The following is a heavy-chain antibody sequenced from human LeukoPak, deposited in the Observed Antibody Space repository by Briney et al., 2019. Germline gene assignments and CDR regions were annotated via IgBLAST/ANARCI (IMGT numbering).Heavy chain of an antibody. Sequence: GGSLRLSCVASGFTFNSYTMSWVRQAPGKGLEWVSAISGSGGSTYYADSVKGRFTISRDNSKNTLSLQMNSLRTEDTAVYYCAKVTSGGSCYPSDYWGQGTLVTVSS. CDR3: AKVTSGGSCYPSDY. CDR2: ISGSGGST. V-gene: IGHV3-23*01. CDR1: GFTFNSYT. J-gene: IGHJ4*02. D-gene: IGHD2-15*01.